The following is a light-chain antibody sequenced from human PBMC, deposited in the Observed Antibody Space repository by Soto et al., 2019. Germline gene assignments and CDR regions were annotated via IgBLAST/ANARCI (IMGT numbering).Light chain of an antibody. Sequence: DIVMTQSPESLAVSLGERATINCKSSQSVLYSPRNEAPLAWYEQKPGQPPNLLIYRVSTRESGVPDRFSGSGSGTDFTLTISGLQAEDAAVYYCQQYCSIPYTFSQGTKLEIK. J-gene: IGKJ2*01. CDR2: RVS. V-gene: IGKV4-1*01. CDR1: QSVLYSPRNEAP. CDR3: QQYCSIPYT.